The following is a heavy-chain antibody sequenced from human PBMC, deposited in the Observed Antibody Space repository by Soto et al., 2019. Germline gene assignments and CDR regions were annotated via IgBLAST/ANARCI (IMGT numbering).Heavy chain of an antibody. V-gene: IGHV3-23*01. J-gene: IGHJ4*02. CDR1: GFTFSSYA. Sequence: PGGSLRLSCAASGFTFSSYAMSWVRQAPGKGLEWVSAISGSGGSTYYADSVKGRFTISRDNSKNTLYLQMNSLRAEDTAVYYCAKDSEDIVATIIDYCGQGTLVIGSS. CDR2: ISGSGGST. CDR3: AKDSEDIVATIIDY. D-gene: IGHD5-12*01.